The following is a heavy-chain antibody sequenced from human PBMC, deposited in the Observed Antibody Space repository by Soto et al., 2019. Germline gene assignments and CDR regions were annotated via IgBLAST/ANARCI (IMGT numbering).Heavy chain of an antibody. CDR2: IIPIFGTA. CDR1: GGTFSNYA. CDR3: ARDGGVYDYSPFDY. D-gene: IGHD4-4*01. J-gene: IGHJ4*02. V-gene: IGHV1-69*12. Sequence: QVQLVQSGAEVKKPGSSVKVSCKASGGTFSNYAISWVRQAPGQGLEWMGGIIPIFGTADYAQKFQGRVRITAAESPSTAYMELSSLRSEDTAVYYCARDGGVYDYSPFDYWGQGTLVTVSS.